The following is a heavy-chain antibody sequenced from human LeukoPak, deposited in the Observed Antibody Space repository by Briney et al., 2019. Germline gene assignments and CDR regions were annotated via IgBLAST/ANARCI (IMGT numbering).Heavy chain of an antibody. CDR3: ARDLSGVAGYTYGRGIDY. Sequence: GGSLRLSCAASGFTISSYWMSWVRQAPGKGLEWVANIKKDGSEKYYVDSVKGRFTISRDNARTSLYLQMNSLRAEDTAVYYCARDLSGVAGYTYGRGIDYWGQGTLVTVSS. V-gene: IGHV3-7*01. CDR1: GFTISSYW. CDR2: IKKDGSEK. D-gene: IGHD5-18*01. J-gene: IGHJ4*02.